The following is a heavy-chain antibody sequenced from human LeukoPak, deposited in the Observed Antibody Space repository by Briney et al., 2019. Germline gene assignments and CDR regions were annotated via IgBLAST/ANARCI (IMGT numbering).Heavy chain of an antibody. V-gene: IGHV6-1*01. CDR2: TYYRSKWYN. CDR3: AAYYDFWSAYRFDY. Sequence: SQTLSLTCAISGDSVSSHSAAWNWIRQSPSRGLEWLGRTYYRSKWYNDYAVSVKSRITINPDTSKNQFSLQLNSVTPEDTAVYYCAAYYDFWSAYRFDYWGQGTLVTVSS. D-gene: IGHD3-3*01. CDR1: GDSVSSHSAA. J-gene: IGHJ4*02.